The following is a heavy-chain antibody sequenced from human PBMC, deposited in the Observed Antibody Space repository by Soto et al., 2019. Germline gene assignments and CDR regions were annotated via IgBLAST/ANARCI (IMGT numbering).Heavy chain of an antibody. CDR1: GYTFTGDY. J-gene: IGHJ4*02. Sequence: RASVKVSCKASGYTFTGDYMHWVRQAPGQGLEWMGWINPNTGGTDYAQKFQGRVTMTRDTSISTAYMELSRLTSDDTAVYFCARDPIGGGAPYYCDYWGQGTLVTVSS. CDR3: ARDPIGGGAPYYCDY. V-gene: IGHV1-2*02. CDR2: INPNTGGT. D-gene: IGHD3-16*01.